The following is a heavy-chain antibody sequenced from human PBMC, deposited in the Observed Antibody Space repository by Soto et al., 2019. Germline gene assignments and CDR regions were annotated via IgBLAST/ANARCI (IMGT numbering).Heavy chain of an antibody. Sequence: QVQLQESGPGLVKPSETLSLTCTVSGGSISSYYWSWIRQPPGKGLEWIGYIYYSGSTNYNPSLKSRVTISVDTSKNQFSLKLSSVTAADTAVYYCARDQYGSGSPGFDYWGQGTLVTVSS. V-gene: IGHV4-59*01. CDR3: ARDQYGSGSPGFDY. CDR2: IYYSGST. J-gene: IGHJ4*02. D-gene: IGHD3-10*01. CDR1: GGSISSYY.